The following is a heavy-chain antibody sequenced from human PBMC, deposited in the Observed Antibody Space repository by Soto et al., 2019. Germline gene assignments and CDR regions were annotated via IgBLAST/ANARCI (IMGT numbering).Heavy chain of an antibody. Sequence: QVQLVQSGAEVKKPGSSVKVSCKASGGTFSSYAISWVRQAPGQGLEWMGGIIPIFGTANYAQKFQGRVTITADESTSTAYMELSSLRSEDTAVYYCVRGDSSGYYSSFYWFDPWGQGTLVTVSS. CDR2: IIPIFGTA. CDR3: VRGDSSGYYSSFYWFDP. CDR1: GGTFSSYA. V-gene: IGHV1-69*12. J-gene: IGHJ5*02. D-gene: IGHD3-22*01.